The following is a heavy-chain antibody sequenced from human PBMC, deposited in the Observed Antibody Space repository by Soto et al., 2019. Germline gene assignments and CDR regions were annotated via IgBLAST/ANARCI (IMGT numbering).Heavy chain of an antibody. Sequence: PGRSLRLSCAASGFTFSSYAMHWVRQAPGKGLEWVAVISYDGSNKYYADSVKGRFTISRENSKNTLYLQMNSLRAEDTAVYYCARDITVVVTTHSYWGQGTLVNVSS. CDR2: ISYDGSNK. J-gene: IGHJ4*02. CDR3: ARDITVVVTTHSY. D-gene: IGHD3-22*01. CDR1: GFTFSSYA. V-gene: IGHV3-30-3*01.